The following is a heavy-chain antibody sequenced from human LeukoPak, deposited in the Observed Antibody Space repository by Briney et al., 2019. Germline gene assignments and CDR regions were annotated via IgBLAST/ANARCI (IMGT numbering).Heavy chain of an antibody. CDR2: ISGSGGST. D-gene: IGHD6-19*01. CDR3: AKGHSVAGSADY. J-gene: IGHJ4*02. Sequence: GGSLRLSCAASGFTFSSYAMSWVRQAPGKGLEWVSAISGSGGSTYYADSVKGRFTISRDNSKNTLYLQMNSLRAEDMAVYYCAKGHSVAGSADYWGQGTLVTVSS. CDR1: GFTFSSYA. V-gene: IGHV3-23*01.